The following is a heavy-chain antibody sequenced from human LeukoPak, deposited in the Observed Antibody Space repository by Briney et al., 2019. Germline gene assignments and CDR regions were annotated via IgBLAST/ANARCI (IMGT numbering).Heavy chain of an antibody. CDR1: GFTFSTYW. J-gene: IGHJ4*02. V-gene: IGHV3-7*01. Sequence: GGSLRLSCAASGFTFSTYWMNWVRQAPGKGLKWLPNINEDGGEKYSVDSVKGRFTISRDNARNSLYLQMNSLRAEDTAVYYCARAGFLWFGESKFDYWGQGTLVTVSS. D-gene: IGHD3-10*01. CDR2: INEDGGEK. CDR3: ARAGFLWFGESKFDY.